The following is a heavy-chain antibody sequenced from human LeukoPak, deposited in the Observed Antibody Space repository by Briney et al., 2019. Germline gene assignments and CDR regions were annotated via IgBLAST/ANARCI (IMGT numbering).Heavy chain of an antibody. J-gene: IGHJ4*02. CDR2: IYYSGST. D-gene: IGHD3-10*01. V-gene: IGHV4-39*07. CDR3: ARVKVRGVIISHFDY. CDR1: GGSISSSSYY. Sequence: KSSETLSLTCTVSGGSISSSSYYWGWIRQPPGKGLEWIGSIYYSGSTYYNPSLKSRVTISVDTSKNQFSLKLSSVTAADTAVYYCARVKVRGVIISHFDYWGQGTLVTVSS.